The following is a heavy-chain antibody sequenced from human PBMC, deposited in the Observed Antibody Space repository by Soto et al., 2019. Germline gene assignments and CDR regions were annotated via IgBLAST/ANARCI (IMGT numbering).Heavy chain of an antibody. V-gene: IGHV4-4*02. Sequence: SETLSLTCAVSSGSISSSNLWSWVRQPPGKGLEWIGEIYHSGSTNYNPSLKSRVTISVDKSKNQFSLKLSSVTAADTAVYYCARAPRDGSGSYYNSYYFDYWGQGTLVTVSS. D-gene: IGHD3-10*01. CDR1: SGSISSSNL. J-gene: IGHJ4*02. CDR2: IYHSGST. CDR3: ARAPRDGSGSYYNSYYFDY.